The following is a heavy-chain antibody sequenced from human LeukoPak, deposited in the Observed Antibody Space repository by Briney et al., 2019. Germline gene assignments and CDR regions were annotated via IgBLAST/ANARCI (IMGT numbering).Heavy chain of an antibody. CDR3: STDVPVNSGSRYG. J-gene: IGHJ4*02. V-gene: IGHV3-15*01. CDR1: GLTFDYAW. D-gene: IGHD1-26*01. CDR2: IKSQVDGATT. Sequence: GGSLRLSCATSGLTFDYAWMRWVRQVPGKGLEWVGRIKSQVDGATTDYAAAVKGRFMISRDGSKSTVYLQMNNLKTEDTAVYYCSTDVPVNSGSRYGWGQGTLVTVSS.